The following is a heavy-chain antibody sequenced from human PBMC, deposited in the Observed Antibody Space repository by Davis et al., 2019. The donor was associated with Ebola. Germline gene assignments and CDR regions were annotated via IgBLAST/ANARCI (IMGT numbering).Heavy chain of an antibody. J-gene: IGHJ6*02. D-gene: IGHD6-19*01. V-gene: IGHV3-21*01. CDR3: ARRGGSGILYGMDV. Sequence: GESLKISCAASGFTFSSYSMNWVRQAPGKGLEWVSSISSSSSYIYYADSVKGRFTISRDNAKNSLYLQMNSLRAEDTAVYYCARRGGSGILYGMDVWGQGTTVTVSS. CDR2: ISSSSSYI. CDR1: GFTFSSYS.